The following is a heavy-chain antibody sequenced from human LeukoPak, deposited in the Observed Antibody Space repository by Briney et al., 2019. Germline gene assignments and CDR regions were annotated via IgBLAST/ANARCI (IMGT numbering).Heavy chain of an antibody. D-gene: IGHD2-2*03. CDR3: ARDYAKLGYCSGTSCPDAFDF. CDR1: GFTFSSYS. V-gene: IGHV3-21*01. Sequence: GGSLRLSCAASGFTFSSYSMNWVRQAPGKGLEWVSSISSSSSYIYYADSVKGRFTISRDNAKDSLYLQMNSLRAEDTAVYYCARDYAKLGYCSGTSCPDAFDFWGQGTMVTVSS. CDR2: ISSSSSYI. J-gene: IGHJ3*01.